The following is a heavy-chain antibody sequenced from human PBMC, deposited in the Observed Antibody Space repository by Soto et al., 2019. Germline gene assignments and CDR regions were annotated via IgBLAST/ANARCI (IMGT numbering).Heavy chain of an antibody. D-gene: IGHD6-6*01. CDR2: ISSSGSTI. Sequence: QVQLVESGGGLVKPGGSLRLSCAASGFTFSDYYMSWIRQAPGKGLEWVSYISSSGSTIYYADSVKGRFTISRDNAKKSLYLKMNSLRAEDTAVYYCAREVYSSSLPNCYYYYGMDVWGQGTTVTVSS. CDR3: AREVYSSSLPNCYYYYGMDV. CDR1: GFTFSDYY. V-gene: IGHV3-11*01. J-gene: IGHJ6*02.